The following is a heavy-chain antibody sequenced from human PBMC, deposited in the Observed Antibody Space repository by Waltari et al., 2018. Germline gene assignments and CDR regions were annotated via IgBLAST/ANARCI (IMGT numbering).Heavy chain of an antibody. J-gene: IGHJ4*02. CDR2: ISSDGRTE. CDR1: GFTFNCYN. D-gene: IGHD1-7*01. CDR3: AKDDNNWNYDY. V-gene: IGHV3-30*06. Sequence: QVQLVESGGGVVQPGKSLRLSCAASGFTFNCYNFHWVRQAPGIGLEWLAIISSDGRTEFYADSVKGRFSISRDNSKNTLFLQMDSLRGDDTAVDFCAKDDNNWNYDYWGQGTLVIISS.